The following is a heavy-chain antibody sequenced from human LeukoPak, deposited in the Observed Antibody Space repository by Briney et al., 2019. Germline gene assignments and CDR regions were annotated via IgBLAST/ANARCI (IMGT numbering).Heavy chain of an antibody. V-gene: IGHV5-51*01. CDR3: ARGYGSGSRHNWFDP. J-gene: IGHJ5*02. CDR1: GYRSTSYW. Sequence: GVSLKISCKGSGYRSTSYWIAWVGPMSGKGLGWMGMIYSGDSDTSYSPSFQGQVTISADNSISTAYLQWSSLKASDTAMYYCARGYGSGSRHNWFDPWGQGTLVTVSS. D-gene: IGHD3-10*01. CDR2: IYSGDSDT.